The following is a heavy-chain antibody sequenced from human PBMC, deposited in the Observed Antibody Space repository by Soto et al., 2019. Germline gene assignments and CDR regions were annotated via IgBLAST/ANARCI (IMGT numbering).Heavy chain of an antibody. J-gene: IGHJ4*02. CDR1: GFTFSSYW. D-gene: IGHD3-22*01. CDR2: IKQDGSEK. CDR3: ARTKPYYYDSSGYFDY. V-gene: IGHV3-7*05. Sequence: PGGSLRLSCAASGFTFSSYWMSWVRQAPGKGLEWVANIKQDGSEKYYVDSVKGRFTISRDNAKNSLYLQMNSLRAEDTAVYYCARTKPYYYDSSGYFDYWGQGTLVTVSS.